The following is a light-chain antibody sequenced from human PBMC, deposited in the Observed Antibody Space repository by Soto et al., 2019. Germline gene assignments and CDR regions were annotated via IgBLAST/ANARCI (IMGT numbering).Light chain of an antibody. V-gene: IGKV3-15*01. Sequence: ESVLPQSPCTLSLAPGERAPLSCRAIQSVTSDSLAWYQQRPGQAPRLLIYGASTRATGIPARFSGSGSGTEFTLTISSLQSEDFAVYYCQQYNNWPTWTFGQGAKVDIK. CDR1: QSVTSD. CDR2: GAS. CDR3: QQYNNWPTWT. J-gene: IGKJ1*01.